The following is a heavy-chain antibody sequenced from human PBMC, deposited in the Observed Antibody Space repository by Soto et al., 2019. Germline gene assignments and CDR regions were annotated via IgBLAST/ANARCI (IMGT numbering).Heavy chain of an antibody. Sequence: GGSLRLSCAASGFSFSNYWMSWVRQAPGKGLEWVANIKEDGGEKFYVDSVRGRFTISRDNAKNSVYLQMDSLRAEDTALYYCAREPVGPDYAMDVWGQGTTVTVSS. V-gene: IGHV3-7*01. CDR1: GFSFSNYW. CDR2: IKEDGGEK. J-gene: IGHJ6*02. CDR3: AREPVGPDYAMDV. D-gene: IGHD1-26*01.